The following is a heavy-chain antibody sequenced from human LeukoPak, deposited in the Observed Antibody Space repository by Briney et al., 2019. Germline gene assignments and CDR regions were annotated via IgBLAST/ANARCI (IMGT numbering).Heavy chain of an antibody. CDR2: IYYSGST. D-gene: IGHD6-19*01. J-gene: IGHJ6*02. CDR1: GGSISSSSYY. V-gene: IGHV4-39*01. Sequence: PSETLSLTCTVSGGSISSSSYYWGWIRQPPGKGLEWIGSIYYSGSTYYNPSLKSRVTISVDTSKNQFSLKLSSVTAADTAVYYCARRPYSSAYYYYGMDVWGQGTTVTVSS. CDR3: ARRPYSSAYYYYGMDV.